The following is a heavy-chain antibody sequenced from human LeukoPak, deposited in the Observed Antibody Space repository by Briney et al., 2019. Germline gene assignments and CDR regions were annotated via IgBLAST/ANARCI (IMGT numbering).Heavy chain of an antibody. V-gene: IGHV4-39*01. CDR1: GESISSSNYY. CDR2: IHYSGST. Sequence: SETLSLTCTVSGESISSSNYYWGWIRQPPGKGLEWIGSIHYSGSTYYNPSLKSRVTISVDTSKNHFTLKVTSVTAADTAVYYCARQPMARGVFGSNWFDPWGQGTLVTVSS. CDR3: ARQPMARGVFGSNWFDP. J-gene: IGHJ5*02. D-gene: IGHD3-10*01.